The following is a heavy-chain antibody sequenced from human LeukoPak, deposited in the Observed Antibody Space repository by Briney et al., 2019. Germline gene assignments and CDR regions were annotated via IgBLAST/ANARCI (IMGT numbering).Heavy chain of an antibody. CDR1: GFSFSTYS. CDR2: ISSSSSTI. CDR3: ARGTTYYYDSSAYSDGFAY. D-gene: IGHD3-22*01. J-gene: IGHJ4*02. Sequence: GGSLRLSCAVSGFSFSTYSMNWVRQAPGKGLEWVSYISSSSSTIYYADSVKGRFTVSRDNAKNSRYLQMNSLRNEDTAVYFRARGTTYYYDSSAYSDGFAYWGQGTLVTVSS. V-gene: IGHV3-48*02.